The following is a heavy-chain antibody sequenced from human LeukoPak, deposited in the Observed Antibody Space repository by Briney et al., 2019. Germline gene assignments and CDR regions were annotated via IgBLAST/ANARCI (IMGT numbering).Heavy chain of an antibody. D-gene: IGHD2-21*01. CDR1: GFSFSTSGVG. V-gene: IGHV2-5*01. J-gene: IGHJ4*02. CDR3: AHRLWWTFEY. CDR2: NYWNDDK. Sequence: GPTLVKPTHTLTLTCTFSGFSFSTSGVGVGWIRQPPGKALESLALNYWNDDKRYSLSLKIRLTITKDNSQNQVVLTMTNMDPVDTATYYCAHRLWWTFEYWGQGTLVTVSS.